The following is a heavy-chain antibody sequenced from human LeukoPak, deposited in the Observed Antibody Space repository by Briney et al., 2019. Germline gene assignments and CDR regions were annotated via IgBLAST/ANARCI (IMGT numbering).Heavy chain of an antibody. CDR1: GFTVSSYW. D-gene: IGHD3-10*01. CDR3: ASLSITTTTIDY. V-gene: IGHV3-74*01. Sequence: GGSLRLSCAASGFTVSSYWMHWVRHAPGKGLVWVSRINSDGSSTSYADSVKGRFTISRDNAKNTLYLQMNSLRAEDTAVYYCASLSITTTTIDYWGQGTLVTVSS. J-gene: IGHJ4*02. CDR2: INSDGSST.